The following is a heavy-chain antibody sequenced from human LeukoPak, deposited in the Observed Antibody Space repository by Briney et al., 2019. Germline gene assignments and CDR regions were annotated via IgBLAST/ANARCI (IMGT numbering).Heavy chain of an antibody. CDR3: AKDDTDTDFDY. J-gene: IGHJ4*02. CDR2: IWYDGSNK. Sequence: GGSLRLSCAASGFTVSSNYMSWVRQAPGKGLEWVAVIWYDGSNKYYADSVKGRFAISRDNSKNTLYLQMNSLRAEDTAVYYCAKDDTDTDFDYWGQGTLVTVSP. V-gene: IGHV3-33*06. CDR1: GFTVSSNY.